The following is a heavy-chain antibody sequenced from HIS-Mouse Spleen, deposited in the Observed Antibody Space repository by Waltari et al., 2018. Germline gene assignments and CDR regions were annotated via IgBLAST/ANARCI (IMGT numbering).Heavy chain of an antibody. J-gene: IGHJ4*02. CDR3: ARANYYDSRGFDY. CDR1: GGSFSGYY. V-gene: IGHV4-34*01. CDR2: INHSGST. Sequence: QVQLQQWGAGLLKPSETLSLTCAVYGGSFSGYYWSWIRQPPGKGLEWIGEINHSGSTNYNPSLKSRVTISVDTSKNQFSLKLSSVTAADTAVYYCARANYYDSRGFDYWGQGTLVTVSS. D-gene: IGHD3-22*01.